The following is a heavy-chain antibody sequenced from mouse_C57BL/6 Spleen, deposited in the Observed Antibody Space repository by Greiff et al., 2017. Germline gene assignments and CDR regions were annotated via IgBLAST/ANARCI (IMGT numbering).Heavy chain of an antibody. Sequence: VKLQQSGPELVKPGASVKISCKASGYAFSSSWMNWVKQRPGKGLEWIGRIYPGDGDTNYNGKFKGKATLTADKSSSTAYMQLSSLTSEDSAVYFCARKGGSLRGCAMDYWGQGTSVTVSS. CDR2: IYPGDGDT. V-gene: IGHV1-82*01. CDR1: GYAFSSSW. J-gene: IGHJ4*01. D-gene: IGHD1-1*01. CDR3: ARKGGSLRGCAMDY.